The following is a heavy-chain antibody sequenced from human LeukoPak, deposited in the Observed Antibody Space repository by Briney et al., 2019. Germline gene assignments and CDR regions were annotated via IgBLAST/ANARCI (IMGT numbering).Heavy chain of an antibody. CDR3: AKILTPVTSFYFGMDV. Sequence: GGSLRLSCAASGFTFSSYAMHWVRQAPGKGLEWVAVISYDGSNKYYADSVKGRFTISRDNSKNTLYLQMNSLRVEDTAIYYCAKILTPVTSFYFGMDVWGQGTTVTVAS. J-gene: IGHJ6*02. CDR1: GFTFSSYA. D-gene: IGHD4-17*01. V-gene: IGHV3-30-3*02. CDR2: ISYDGSNK.